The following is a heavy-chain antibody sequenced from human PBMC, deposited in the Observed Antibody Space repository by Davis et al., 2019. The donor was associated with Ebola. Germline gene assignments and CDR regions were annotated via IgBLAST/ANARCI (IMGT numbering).Heavy chain of an antibody. CDR3: AKSDCGGIGCKLINF. CDR2: ISGSADVT. D-gene: IGHD2-21*01. J-gene: IGHJ4*02. V-gene: IGHV3-23*01. CDR1: GFTFSSYT. Sequence: PGGSLRLSCAASGFTFSSYTMHWVRQAPGKGLEWVSRISGSADVTYYADSVQGRFTVSRDNSKNILYLQMNSLRAEDTAIYYCAKSDCGGIGCKLINFWGQGTLVTVSS.